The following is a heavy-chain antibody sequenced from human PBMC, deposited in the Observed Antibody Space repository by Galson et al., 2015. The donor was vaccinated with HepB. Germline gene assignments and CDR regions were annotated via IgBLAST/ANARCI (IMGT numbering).Heavy chain of an antibody. CDR2: ISAYNGNT. CDR3: AREGYYDSSGYFDY. Sequence: SVKVSCKASGYTFTSYYMHWVRQAPGQGLEWMGWISAYNGNTNYAQKLQGRVTMTTDTSTSTAYMELRSLRSDDTAVYYCAREGYYDSSGYFDYWGQGTLVTVSS. D-gene: IGHD3-22*01. V-gene: IGHV1-18*04. J-gene: IGHJ4*02. CDR1: GYTFTSYY.